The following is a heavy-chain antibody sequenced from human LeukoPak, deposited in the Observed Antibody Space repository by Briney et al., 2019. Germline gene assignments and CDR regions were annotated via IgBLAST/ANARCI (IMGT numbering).Heavy chain of an antibody. Sequence: GASVKVSCKASGYTFTSYDINWVRQATGQGLEWMGWINPNSGGTNYAQKFQGRVTMTRDTSISTAYMELSRLRSDDTAVYYCARDGLLGELLSTWGQGTLVTVSS. CDR3: ARDGLLGELLST. D-gene: IGHD1-26*01. V-gene: IGHV1-2*02. CDR1: GYTFTSYD. J-gene: IGHJ4*02. CDR2: INPNSGGT.